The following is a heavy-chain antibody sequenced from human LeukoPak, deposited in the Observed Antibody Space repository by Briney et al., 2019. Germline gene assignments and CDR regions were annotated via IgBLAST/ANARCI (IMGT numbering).Heavy chain of an antibody. J-gene: IGHJ4*02. D-gene: IGHD6-13*01. Sequence: SETLSLTCTLSGGSISSGGYYWSWIRQHPGKGLEWIGYIYYSGSTYYNPSLKSRVTISVDTSKNQFSLKLSSVTAADTAVYYCARAVSSWSNSFDYWGQGTLVTVSS. V-gene: IGHV4-31*03. CDR1: GGSISSGGYY. CDR3: ARAVSSWSNSFDY. CDR2: IYYSGST.